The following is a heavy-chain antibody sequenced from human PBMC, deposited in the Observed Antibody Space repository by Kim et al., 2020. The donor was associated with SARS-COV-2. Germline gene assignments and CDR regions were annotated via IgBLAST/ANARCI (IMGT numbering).Heavy chain of an antibody. V-gene: IGHV4-59*01. Sequence: SETLSLTCTVSGGSISSYYWSWIRQPPGKGLEWIGYIYYSGSTNYNTSLKSRVTISVDTSKNQFSLKLSSVTAADTAVYYCALKGIAARPWFDYWGQGTLVTVSS. CDR1: GGSISSYY. CDR3: ALKGIAARPWFDY. D-gene: IGHD6-6*01. CDR2: IYYSGST. J-gene: IGHJ4*02.